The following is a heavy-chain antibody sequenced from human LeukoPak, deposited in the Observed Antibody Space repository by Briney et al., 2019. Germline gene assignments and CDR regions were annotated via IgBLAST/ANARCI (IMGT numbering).Heavy chain of an antibody. J-gene: IGHJ6*03. D-gene: IGHD3-10*01. CDR3: ARAVGSGSFQTYYYYMDV. CDR2: IYHSGST. CDR1: GYSISSGYY. V-gene: IGHV4-38-2*02. Sequence: PSETLSLTCTVSGYSISSGYYWGWIRQPPGKGLEWIGSIYHSGSTYYNPSPKSRVTMSVDTSKNQFSLKLSSVTAADTAVYYCARAVGSGSFQTYYYYMDVWGKGTTVTISS.